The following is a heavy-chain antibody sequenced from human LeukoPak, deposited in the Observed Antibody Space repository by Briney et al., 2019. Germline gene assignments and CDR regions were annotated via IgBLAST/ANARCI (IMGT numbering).Heavy chain of an antibody. CDR2: IYYSGST. V-gene: IGHV4-39*01. J-gene: IGHJ4*02. CDR3: ARNWNHDY. D-gene: IGHD1-1*01. Sequence: SETLSLTCTGCSCSISSSSYYWGWIRQPPGKGLEWIGSIYYSGSTYYNPSLKSRVTISVDTSKNQFSLKLSSVTAADTAVYYWARNWNHDYWGQGTLVTVSS. CDR1: SCSISSSSYY.